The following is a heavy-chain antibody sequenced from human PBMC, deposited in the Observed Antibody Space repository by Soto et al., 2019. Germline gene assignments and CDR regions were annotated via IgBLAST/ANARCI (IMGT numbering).Heavy chain of an antibody. D-gene: IGHD3-22*01. J-gene: IGHJ6*02. Sequence: ASVKVSCKASGYTFTGYYMHWVRQAPGQGLEWMGWINPNSGGTNYAQKLQGRVTMTRDTSISTAYMELSRLRSDDTAVYYCARHLYDSSGYYCRQGGDYYYYGMDVWGQGTTVTVSS. CDR3: ARHLYDSSGYYCRQGGDYYYYGMDV. V-gene: IGHV1-2*02. CDR2: INPNSGGT. CDR1: GYTFTGYY.